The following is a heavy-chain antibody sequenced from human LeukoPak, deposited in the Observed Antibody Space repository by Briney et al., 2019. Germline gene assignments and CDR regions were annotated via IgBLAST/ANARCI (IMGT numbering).Heavy chain of an antibody. Sequence: GSSVKVSCEASGGTFSSYAISWVRQAPGQGLEWMGGIIPIFGTANYAQKFQGRVTITTDESTSTAYMELSSLRSEDTAVYYCARTRSTYYDILTGYPSFDYWGQGTLVTVSS. CDR1: GGTFSSYA. D-gene: IGHD3-9*01. CDR3: ARTRSTYYDILTGYPSFDY. J-gene: IGHJ4*02. CDR2: IIPIFGTA. V-gene: IGHV1-69*05.